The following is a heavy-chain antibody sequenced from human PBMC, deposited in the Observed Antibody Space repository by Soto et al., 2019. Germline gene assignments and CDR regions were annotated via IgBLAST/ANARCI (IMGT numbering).Heavy chain of an antibody. J-gene: IGHJ5*02. CDR1: GFTFTSSA. CDR2: IVVGGGNT. CDR3: AAGPPDYYDSSGYFGNWFDP. Sequence: SVKVSCKASGFTFTSSAVQWVRQARGKRLEWIGWIVVGGGNTNYAQKFQERVTITRDMSTSTAYMELSSLRSEDTAVYYCAAGPPDYYDSSGYFGNWFDPWGQGTLVTRLL. D-gene: IGHD3-22*01. V-gene: IGHV1-58*01.